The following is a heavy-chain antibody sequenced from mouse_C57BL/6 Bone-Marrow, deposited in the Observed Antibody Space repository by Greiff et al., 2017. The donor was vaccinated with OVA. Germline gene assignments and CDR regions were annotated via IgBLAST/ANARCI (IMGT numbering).Heavy chain of an antibody. D-gene: IGHD1-1*01. CDR1: GFNIKDDY. Sequence: EVQLQQSGAELVRPGASVKLSCTASGFNIKDDYMHWVKQRPEQGLEWIGWIDPENGDTEYASKFQGKATITADKSSNTAYMQLSSLTSEDTAVYYCTTVDLDYWGQGTTLTVSS. V-gene: IGHV14-4*01. CDR3: TTVDLDY. CDR2: IDPENGDT. J-gene: IGHJ2*01.